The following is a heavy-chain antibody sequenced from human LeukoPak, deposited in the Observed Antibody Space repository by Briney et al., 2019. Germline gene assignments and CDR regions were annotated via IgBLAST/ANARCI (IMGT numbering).Heavy chain of an antibody. Sequence: GGSLRLSCAASGFTFSSYEMNWVRQAPGKGLEWVSYISSSGSTIYYADSVKGRFTISRDNAKNSLYLQMNSLRAEDTAVYYCATLATVSTYYYYMDVWGKGTTVTVSS. V-gene: IGHV3-48*03. CDR2: ISSSGSTI. D-gene: IGHD4-11*01. CDR3: ATLATVSTYYYYMDV. J-gene: IGHJ6*03. CDR1: GFTFSSYE.